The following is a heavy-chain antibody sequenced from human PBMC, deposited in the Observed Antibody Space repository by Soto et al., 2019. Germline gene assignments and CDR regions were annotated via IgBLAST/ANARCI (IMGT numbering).Heavy chain of an antibody. D-gene: IGHD3-10*01. V-gene: IGHV4-38-2*01. CDR2: IYHSGTF. Sequence: SETLSLTCAVSSYSISSGYYWGWIRQPPGKGLDWIGYIYHSGTFLYNPSLKTRLTISLDRSSNRFSLTLNSVTAADTAVYYCARAQSYIGSGRYNNLMFDSWGQGILVTVSS. CDR1: SYSISSGYY. J-gene: IGHJ5*01. CDR3: ARAQSYIGSGRYNNLMFDS.